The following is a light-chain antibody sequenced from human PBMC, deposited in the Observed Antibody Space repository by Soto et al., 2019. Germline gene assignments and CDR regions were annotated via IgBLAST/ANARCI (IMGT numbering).Light chain of an antibody. CDR1: QSVSSNY. V-gene: IGKV3-20*01. CDR3: QQYGSSPPNT. J-gene: IGKJ2*01. CDR2: VAS. Sequence: EIVLTQSPGTLSLSPGERASLSCRASQSVSSNYLAWYQQKPGQAPRLLIYVASSRATGIPDKFSGSGSGTAVTLTISRLEPEDFAVYYCQQYGSSPPNTFGQGTKLEIK.